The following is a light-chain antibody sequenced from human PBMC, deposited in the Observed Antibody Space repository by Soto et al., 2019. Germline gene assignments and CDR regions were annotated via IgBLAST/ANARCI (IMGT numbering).Light chain of an antibody. Sequence: DIQMTQSPSTLSASVGDRVTITCRASQNIRNGVAWYQQKPGKAPNLLIYDASSLQSGVPSRFSGSGSGTDFTLTISSLQSDDFATYCCQQYSDYKSFGQGTKVEVK. CDR2: DAS. CDR1: QNIRNG. CDR3: QQYSDYKS. J-gene: IGKJ1*01. V-gene: IGKV1-5*01.